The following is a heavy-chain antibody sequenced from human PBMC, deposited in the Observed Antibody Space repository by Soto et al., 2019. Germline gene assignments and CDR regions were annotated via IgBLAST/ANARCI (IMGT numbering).Heavy chain of an antibody. Sequence: EASVKVSCKASGGTFSSYAISWVRQAPGQGLEWMGGIIPIFGTANYAQKFQGRVTITADESTSTAYMELSSLRSEDTAVYYCAREENYVEYYYGMDVWGQGTTVTVSS. CDR2: IIPIFGTA. CDR1: GGTFSSYA. D-gene: IGHD3-16*01. V-gene: IGHV1-69*13. J-gene: IGHJ6*02. CDR3: AREENYVEYYYGMDV.